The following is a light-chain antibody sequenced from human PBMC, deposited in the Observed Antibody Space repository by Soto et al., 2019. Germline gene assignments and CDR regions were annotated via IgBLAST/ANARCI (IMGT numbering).Light chain of an antibody. V-gene: IGLV2-14*01. CDR3: CSFTTTTWV. Sequence: QSALTQAPSASGSPAQSITSSCTGTSSDIGGYNWVSLYQQPPGKAPKLIIFEVSYRPSGVSNRFSGSKSGNPASLTISGLQAEDEADYYCCSFTTTTWVFGGGTKVTVL. J-gene: IGLJ3*02. CDR1: SSDIGGYNW. CDR2: EVS.